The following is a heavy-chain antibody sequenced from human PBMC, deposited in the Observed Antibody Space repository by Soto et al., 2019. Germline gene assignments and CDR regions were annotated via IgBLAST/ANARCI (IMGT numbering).Heavy chain of an antibody. CDR1: GGSISSYY. D-gene: IGHD3-9*01. CDR3: ARHVGSYDILTGYYLGWFDP. V-gene: IGHV4-59*08. Sequence: SETLSLTCTVSGGSISSYYWSWIRQPPGKGLEWIGYIYYSGSTNYNPSLKSRVTISVDTSKNQFSLKLSSVTAADTAVYYCARHVGSYDILTGYYLGWFDPWGQGTLVTVSS. CDR2: IYYSGST. J-gene: IGHJ5*02.